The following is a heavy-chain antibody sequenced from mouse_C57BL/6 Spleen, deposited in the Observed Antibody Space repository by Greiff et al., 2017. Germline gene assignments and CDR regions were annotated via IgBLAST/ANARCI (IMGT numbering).Heavy chain of an antibody. V-gene: IGHV7-3*01. CDR2: IRNKANGYTT. J-gene: IGHJ2*01. CDR3: ARYYYGSSSFDY. D-gene: IGHD1-1*01. CDR1: GFTFTDYY. Sequence: EVKLVESGGGLVQPGGSLSLSCAASGFTFTDYYMSWVRQPPGKALEWLGFIRNKANGYTTEYSASVKGRFTISRDNSQSILYLQMNALRAEDSATYYCARYYYGSSSFDYWGQGTTRTVSS.